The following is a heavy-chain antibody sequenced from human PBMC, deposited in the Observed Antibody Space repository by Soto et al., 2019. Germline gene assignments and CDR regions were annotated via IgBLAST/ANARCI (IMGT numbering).Heavy chain of an antibody. V-gene: IGHV4-31*03. J-gene: IGHJ4*02. D-gene: IGHD3-22*01. CDR2: IYYSGST. Sequence: SETLSLTCTVSGGSISSGGYYWSWIRQHPGKGLEWIGYIYYSGSTYYNPSLKSRVTISVDTSKNQFSLKLSSVTAADTAVYYCAGGYYDYYDSSGYFDYWGQGTLVTVSS. CDR3: AGGYYDYYDSSGYFDY. CDR1: GGSISSGGYY.